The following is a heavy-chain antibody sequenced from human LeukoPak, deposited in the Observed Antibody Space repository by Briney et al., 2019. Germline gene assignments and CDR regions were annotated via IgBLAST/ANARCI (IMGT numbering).Heavy chain of an antibody. CDR3: ARSPVIVVGRGYYFDY. D-gene: IGHD2-15*01. CDR1: GGSITSYY. V-gene: IGHV4-59*01. Sequence: PSETLSLTCSVSGGSITSYYWSWIRQPPGKGLEWVGYIYYIGSTNYNPSLKSRVTISVDTSKNQFSLKLSSVTAADTAVYFCARSPVIVVGRGYYFDYWGQGTLVTVSS. CDR2: IYYIGST. J-gene: IGHJ4*02.